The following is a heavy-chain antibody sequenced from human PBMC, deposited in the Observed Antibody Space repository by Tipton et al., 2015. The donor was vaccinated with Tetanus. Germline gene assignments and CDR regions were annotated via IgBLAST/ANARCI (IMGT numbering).Heavy chain of an antibody. CDR2: IFHSGST. V-gene: IGHV4-59*07. D-gene: IGHD2-2*01. Sequence: TLSLTCTVSGGSISSYYWSWTRQPPGKGLEWIAYIFHSGSTNYSPSLKSRVAISMDTSKNQISLKLSSVTAADTAVYYCARRSYCSSSRCFDAFDLWGQGTMVTVSS. J-gene: IGHJ3*01. CDR1: GGSISSYY. CDR3: ARRSYCSSSRCFDAFDL.